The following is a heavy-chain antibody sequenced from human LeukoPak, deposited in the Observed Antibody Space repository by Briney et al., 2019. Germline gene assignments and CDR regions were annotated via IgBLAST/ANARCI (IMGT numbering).Heavy chain of an antibody. CDR1: GFTFGDYA. D-gene: IGHD1-1*01. CDR3: ARGVTTGTTPYYYAMDV. CDR2: VYSGGST. V-gene: IGHV3-53*01. J-gene: IGHJ6*02. Sequence: GGSLRFSCTASGFTFGDYAMSWVRQAPGRGLEWVSVVYSGGSTYYADSVKGRFTISRDNPKNTLYLQMNSLRAEDTAVYYCARGVTTGTTPYYYAMDVWGQGTTVTVSS.